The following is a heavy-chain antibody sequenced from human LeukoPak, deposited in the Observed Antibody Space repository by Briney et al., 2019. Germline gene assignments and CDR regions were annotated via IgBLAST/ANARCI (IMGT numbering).Heavy chain of an antibody. CDR1: GGSISSYY. Sequence: PSETLSLTCTVSGGSISSYYWSWIRQPAGKGLEWIGRIYSTGSTNYNPSLKSRVTMSVDASKNQFSLRLRSVTAADTAVYYCARQIASAGTAGFDFWGQGALVTVSS. CDR3: ARQIASAGTAGFDF. D-gene: IGHD6-13*01. V-gene: IGHV4-4*07. CDR2: IYSTGST. J-gene: IGHJ4*02.